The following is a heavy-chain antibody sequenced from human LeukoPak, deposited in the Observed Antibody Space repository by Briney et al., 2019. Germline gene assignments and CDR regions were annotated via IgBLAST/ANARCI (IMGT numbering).Heavy chain of an antibody. J-gene: IGHJ6*02. V-gene: IGHV3-11*01. CDR3: ARDRYDFWSGYTYGMDV. CDR1: GSTFSDYY. Sequence: GGSLRLSCAASGSTFSDYYMSWIRQAPGKGLEWVSYISSSGSTIHYADSVKGRFTISRDNAKNSLYLQMNSLRAEDTAVYYCARDRYDFWSGYTYGMDVWGQGTTVTVSS. CDR2: ISSSGSTI. D-gene: IGHD3-3*01.